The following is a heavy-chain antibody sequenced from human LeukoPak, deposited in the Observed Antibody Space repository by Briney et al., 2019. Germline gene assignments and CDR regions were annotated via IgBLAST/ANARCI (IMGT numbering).Heavy chain of an antibody. CDR2: INPNSGGT. V-gene: IGHV1-2*02. CDR3: AKNQRVTRGPYYYYLDV. Sequence: ASVKVSCKTSGYTFTGYYMHWVRQAPGQGLEWMGWINPNSGGTNYAQKFQGRVTMTRDTSISTAYMELSRLRSDDTAIYYCAKNQRVTRGPYYYYLDVWGRGTTVTVSS. J-gene: IGHJ6*03. CDR1: GYTFTGYY. D-gene: IGHD4-17*01.